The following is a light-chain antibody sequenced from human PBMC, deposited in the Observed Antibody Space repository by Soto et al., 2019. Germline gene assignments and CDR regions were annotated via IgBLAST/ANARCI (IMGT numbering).Light chain of an antibody. CDR3: HQYHNFPRT. CDR2: AAS. J-gene: IGKJ1*01. CDR1: QGISSY. V-gene: IGKV1-12*01. Sequence: DIQMTQSPSSVSASVGDRITITCRASQGISSYLNWYQQKPGKAPKLLIYAASSLQSGVPSRFSGSGSGTEFTLTVSSLQPDDFATYYCHQYHNFPRTFGQGTKVDIK.